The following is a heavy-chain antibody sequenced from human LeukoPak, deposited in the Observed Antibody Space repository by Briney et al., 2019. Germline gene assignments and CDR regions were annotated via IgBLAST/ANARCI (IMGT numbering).Heavy chain of an antibody. Sequence: GGSLRLSCAASGFTFSSYAVSWVRQAPGKGLEWVSAISGSGGSTYYADSVKGRFTISRDNSKDTLYLQMNSLRAEDTAVYYCAKSARRLREIWYFDYWGQGTLVTVSS. CDR3: AKSARRLREIWYFDY. CDR2: ISGSGGST. J-gene: IGHJ4*02. V-gene: IGHV3-23*01. D-gene: IGHD4-17*01. CDR1: GFTFSSYA.